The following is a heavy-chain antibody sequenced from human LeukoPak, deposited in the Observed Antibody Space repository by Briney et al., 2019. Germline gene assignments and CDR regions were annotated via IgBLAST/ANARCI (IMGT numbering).Heavy chain of an antibody. J-gene: IGHJ4*02. Sequence: GGSLRLSCAASGFTFSSYSMNWVRQAPGKGLEWVSSISSSSSYIYYADSVKGRFTISRDNAKNSLYLQMNSLRAEDTAVYCCARDHSSGWYGYWGQGTLVTVSS. CDR1: GFTFSSYS. CDR2: ISSSSSYI. CDR3: ARDHSSGWYGY. D-gene: IGHD6-19*01. V-gene: IGHV3-21*01.